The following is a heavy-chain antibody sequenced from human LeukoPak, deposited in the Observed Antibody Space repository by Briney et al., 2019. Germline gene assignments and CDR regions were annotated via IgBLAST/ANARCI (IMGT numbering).Heavy chain of an antibody. D-gene: IGHD2-2*01. Sequence: ASVKVSCKASGYTFTSYYMNWVRQAPGQGLEWMGIINPSGGSTSYAQKFQGRVTMTRDTSTSTAYMELRSLRSDDTAVYYCAREGYPRSYCSSTSCPPTRYYYMDVWGKGTTVTVSS. CDR2: INPSGGST. V-gene: IGHV1-46*01. CDR1: GYTFTSYY. CDR3: AREGYPRSYCSSTSCPPTRYYYMDV. J-gene: IGHJ6*03.